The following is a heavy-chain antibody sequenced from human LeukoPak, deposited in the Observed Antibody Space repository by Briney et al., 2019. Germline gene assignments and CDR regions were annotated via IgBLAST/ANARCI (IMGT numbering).Heavy chain of an antibody. D-gene: IGHD3-10*01. V-gene: IGHV3-53*01. CDR2: ISGGGMT. CDR3: TRGFGGDLLGYYFDS. CDR1: GFTGCNRY. Sequence: AGNLCFSCVAYGFTGCNRYMTWLGQTPGKGLEWVAFISGGGMTLYADSVKGRFTISRDYSKDTLHLQMNSLRFTDTAIYYCTRGFGGDLLGYYFDSWGQGTQVTVSS. J-gene: IGHJ4*02.